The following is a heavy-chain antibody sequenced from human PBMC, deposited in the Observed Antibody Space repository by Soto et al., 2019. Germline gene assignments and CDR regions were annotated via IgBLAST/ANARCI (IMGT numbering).Heavy chain of an antibody. CDR3: ARDHFRIPVMGATSGAFDI. D-gene: IGHD1-26*01. V-gene: IGHV1-46*01. J-gene: IGHJ3*02. Sequence: ASVKGSCKASGYTFTSYYMHWVRQAPGQGLEWMGIINPSGGSTSYAQKFQGRVTMTRDTSTSTVYMELSSLRSEDTAVYYCARDHFRIPVMGATSGAFDIWGQGTMVTVSS. CDR2: INPSGGST. CDR1: GYTFTSYY.